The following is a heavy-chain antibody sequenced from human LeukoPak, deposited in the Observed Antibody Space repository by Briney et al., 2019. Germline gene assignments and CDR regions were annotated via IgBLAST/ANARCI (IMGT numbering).Heavy chain of an antibody. V-gene: IGHV1-69*13. Sequence: SVKVSCKASGGTFSSYAISWVRQAPGQGLEWMGGIIPIFGTANYAQKFQGRVTITADESTSTAYMELSSLRSEDTAVYYCARTSYDDVWGSYRLFDYWGQGTLVTVSS. J-gene: IGHJ4*02. CDR2: IIPIFGTA. CDR3: ARTSYDDVWGSYRLFDY. D-gene: IGHD3-16*02. CDR1: GGTFSSYA.